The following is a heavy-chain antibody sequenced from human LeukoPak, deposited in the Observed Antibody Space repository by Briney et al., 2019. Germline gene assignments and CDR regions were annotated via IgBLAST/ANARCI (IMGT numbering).Heavy chain of an antibody. CDR2: IYYSGIS. D-gene: IGHD1-26*01. CDR3: AREEVGASPGGY. CDR1: GGSVSSGSYY. Sequence: SETLSLTCTVSGGSVSSGSYYWSWIRQPPGKGLEWIGYIYYSGISNYNPSLKSRVTMSVDMSRNQFSLKLSAVTAADTAIYYCAREEVGASPGGYWGQGTLVTVSS. J-gene: IGHJ4*02. V-gene: IGHV4-61*01.